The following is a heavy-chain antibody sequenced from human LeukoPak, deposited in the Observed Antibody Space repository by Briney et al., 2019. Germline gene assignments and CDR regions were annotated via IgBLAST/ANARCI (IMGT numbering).Heavy chain of an antibody. V-gene: IGHV4-59*12. J-gene: IGHJ4*02. CDR2: IYYSGST. CDR1: GGSISSYY. D-gene: IGHD4-17*01. CDR3: ARSAPSNYGDYVYGY. Sequence: SETLSLTCTVSGGSISSYYWSWIRQPPGKGLEWIGYIYYSGSTNYNPSLKSRVTISVDTSKNQFSLKLSSVTAADTAVYYRARSAPSNYGDYVYGYWGQGTLVTVSS.